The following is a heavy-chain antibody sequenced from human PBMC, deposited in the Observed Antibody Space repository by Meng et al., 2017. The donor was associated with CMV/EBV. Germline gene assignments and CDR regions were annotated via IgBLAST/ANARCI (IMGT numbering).Heavy chain of an antibody. CDR3: ARVAGLLGYCSSTSCYKYYYCYYGMDV. J-gene: IGHJ6*02. CDR1: GFTFSSYS. CDR2: ISSSSSYI. Sequence: GESLKISCAASGFTFSSYSMNWVRQAPGKGLEWVSSISSSSSYIYYADSVKGRFTISRDNAKNSLYLQMNSLRAEDTAVYYCARVAGLLGYCSSTSCYKYYYCYYGMDVWGQGTTVTVSS. D-gene: IGHD2-2*02. V-gene: IGHV3-21*01.